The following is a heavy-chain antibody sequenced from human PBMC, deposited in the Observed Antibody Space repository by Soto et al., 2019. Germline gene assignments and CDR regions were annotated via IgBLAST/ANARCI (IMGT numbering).Heavy chain of an antibody. J-gene: IGHJ4*01. CDR3: ITDYYSTMKVDRFDY. CDR2: IKSKIDGGTT. CDR1: GFTFTNAW. Sequence: PGGSLRLSCAASGFTFTNAWINWVRQAPGKGLEWVGRIKSKIDGGTTDFAAPVKGRFAISRDDSQNMVYLQMTSLKIEDTAVYFCITDYYSTMKVDRFDYCSHGTLVTVSS. V-gene: IGHV3-15*07. D-gene: IGHD3-22*01.